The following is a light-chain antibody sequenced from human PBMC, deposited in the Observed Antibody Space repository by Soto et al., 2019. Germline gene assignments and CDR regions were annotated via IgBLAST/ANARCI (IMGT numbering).Light chain of an antibody. CDR1: QAISTY. CDR2: AAS. V-gene: IGKV1-39*01. Sequence: DIQVTQSPSSLSASVGDRVTITCRTSQAISTYLNWYQHKPGKAPDLLIHAASSLHSGVPSRFSGSGSGTDFTLTISSLQAEDFATYYCQQTYSAITLGGGTKVDIK. J-gene: IGKJ4*01. CDR3: QQTYSAIT.